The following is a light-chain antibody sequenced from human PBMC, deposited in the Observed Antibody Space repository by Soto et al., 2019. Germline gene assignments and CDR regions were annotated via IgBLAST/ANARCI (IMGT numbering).Light chain of an antibody. Sequence: EIVLTQSPGTLSLSPGERATLSCSASQSVSSSYLAWYQQKPGQAPRLLIYGASSRATGIPDRFSGSGAGTDFTRTISRLEPEDFAVYYCQQYGSSPQVTFGGGTKVEIK. J-gene: IGKJ4*01. CDR3: QQYGSSPQVT. CDR1: QSVSSSY. V-gene: IGKV3-20*01. CDR2: GAS.